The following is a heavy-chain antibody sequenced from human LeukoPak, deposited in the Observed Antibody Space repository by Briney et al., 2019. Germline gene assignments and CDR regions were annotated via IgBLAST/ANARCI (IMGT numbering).Heavy chain of an antibody. CDR2: ISASGGTT. Sequence: SGGSLRLSCAASGFTFSNYDMNWVRQAPGKGLEWVSAISASGGTTYYADSVKGHFTISRDNSKNTLYLQMNSLSAEDTAVYYCAKNGDRGAYCSGGSCYPYYYYYMDVWGKGTTVTISS. V-gene: IGHV3-23*01. CDR3: AKNGDRGAYCSGGSCYPYYYYYMDV. D-gene: IGHD2-15*01. J-gene: IGHJ6*03. CDR1: GFTFSNYD.